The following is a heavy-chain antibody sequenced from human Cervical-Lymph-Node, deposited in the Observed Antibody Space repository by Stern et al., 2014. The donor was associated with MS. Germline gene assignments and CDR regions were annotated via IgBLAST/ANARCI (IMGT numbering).Heavy chain of an antibody. CDR3: ARRGSPSGGMDS. J-gene: IGHJ4*02. V-gene: IGHV4-31*03. D-gene: IGHD3-16*01. Sequence: QVQLVQSGPGVVKPSQTLSLTCTVSGASLRSGVHYWTWVRQRPGQGLAWIGNIFYDGCTFFNPSLESCPPTLIDTLTTHFSPALTSVTAANTAVYFCARRGSPSGGMDSWGQGTLATVSS. CDR2: IFYDGCT. CDR1: GASLRSGVHY.